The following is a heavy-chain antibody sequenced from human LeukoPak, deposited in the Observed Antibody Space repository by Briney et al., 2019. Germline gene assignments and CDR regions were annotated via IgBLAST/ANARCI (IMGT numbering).Heavy chain of an antibody. CDR3: ARQSWSGYPDVSWFDP. CDR1: GASISSTSHY. CDR2: VYYTGST. J-gene: IGHJ5*02. V-gene: IGHV4-39*01. Sequence: SETLSLTCTASGASISSTSHYWGWIRQPPGKGLEWIGSVYYTGSTYYNPSLKSRVTISVDTSKNQFSLKLSSVTAADTTVYYCARQSWSGYPDVSWFDPWGQGALVTVSS. D-gene: IGHD3-3*01.